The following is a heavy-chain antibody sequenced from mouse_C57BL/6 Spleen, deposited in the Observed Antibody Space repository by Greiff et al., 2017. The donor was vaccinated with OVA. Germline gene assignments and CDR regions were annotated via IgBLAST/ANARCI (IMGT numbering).Heavy chain of an antibody. V-gene: IGHV5-4*01. CDR1: GFTFSSYA. CDR3: ARENYGSSFYAMDY. D-gene: IGHD1-1*01. CDR2: ISDCGSYT. J-gene: IGHJ4*01. Sequence: EVKVVESGGGLVKPGGSLKLSCAASGFTFSSYAMSWVRQTPEKRLEWVATISDCGSYTYYPDNVKGRFTISRDNAKNTLYLQMSHLKSEDTAMYYCARENYGSSFYAMDYWGQGTSVTVSS.